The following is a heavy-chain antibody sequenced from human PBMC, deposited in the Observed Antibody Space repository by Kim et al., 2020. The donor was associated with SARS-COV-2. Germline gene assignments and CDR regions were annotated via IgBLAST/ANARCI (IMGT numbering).Heavy chain of an antibody. CDR3: ARSAGSWSVAFDI. CDR2: IYYSGST. J-gene: IGHJ3*02. V-gene: IGHV4-59*01. Sequence: SETLSLTCTVSGGSISSYYWSWIRQPPGKGLEWIGYIYYSGSTNYTPSLKSRVTISVDTSKNQFSLKLSSVTAADTAVYYCARSAGSWSVAFDIWGQGTMVTVSS. D-gene: IGHD6-13*01. CDR1: GGSISSYY.